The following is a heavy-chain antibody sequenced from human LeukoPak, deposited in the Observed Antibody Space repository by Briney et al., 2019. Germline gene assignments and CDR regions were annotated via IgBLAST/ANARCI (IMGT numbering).Heavy chain of an antibody. V-gene: IGHV3-30-3*01. CDR2: ISYDGSDK. D-gene: IGHD1-26*01. Sequence: GRSLRLSCAASAFTFNNYAMHWVRQAPGKGLEWVAVISYDGSDKYYADSVKGRFTISRDNSKNTLYLQMNSLRAEDTAVYYCARDRGFSGSLYYFDYWGQGTLVTVSS. CDR1: AFTFNNYA. J-gene: IGHJ4*02. CDR3: ARDRGFSGSLYYFDY.